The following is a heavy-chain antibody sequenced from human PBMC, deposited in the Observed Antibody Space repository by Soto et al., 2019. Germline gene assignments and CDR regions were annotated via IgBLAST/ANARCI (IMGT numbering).Heavy chain of an antibody. J-gene: IGHJ6*02. CDR1: GFSVSTSGVG. CDR3: AHRRTQEWYGMDV. V-gene: IGHV2-5*02. CDR2: IYGDDDK. D-gene: IGHD2-8*01. Sequence: QITLKESGPTLVKPTQTLTLTCTFSGFSVSTSGVGVGWIRQPPGKALEWLAFIYGDDDKRYSPSLKSRLTXNXDIXKKHVVLTMTNMDLVDTATYYCAHRRTQEWYGMDVWGQGTTVTVSS.